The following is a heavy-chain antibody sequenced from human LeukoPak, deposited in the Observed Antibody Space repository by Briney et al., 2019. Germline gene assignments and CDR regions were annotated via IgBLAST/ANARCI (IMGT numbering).Heavy chain of an antibody. Sequence: GRSLRLSCAASGFTFSSYGMHWVRQAPGKGLEGVAVIWYDGSNKYYADSVKGRFTISRDNSKNTLYLQMNSLRAEDTAVYYCARDPITHDSSGYYYWIDYWGQGTLVTVSS. D-gene: IGHD3-22*01. V-gene: IGHV3-33*01. CDR2: IWYDGSNK. J-gene: IGHJ4*02. CDR1: GFTFSSYG. CDR3: ARDPITHDSSGYYYWIDY.